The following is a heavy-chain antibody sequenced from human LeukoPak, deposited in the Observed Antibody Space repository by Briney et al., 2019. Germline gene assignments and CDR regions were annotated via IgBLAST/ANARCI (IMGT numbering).Heavy chain of an antibody. J-gene: IGHJ4*02. V-gene: IGHV1-69*05. CDR2: IIPIFGTA. CDR3: ARDRGYCSGGSCYPPRY. Sequence: GASVKVSCKASGGTFSSYAISWVRQAPGQGLEWMGGIIPIFGTANYAQKFQGRVTMTRDTSTSTVYMELSSLRSEDTAVYYCARDRGYCSGGSCYPPRYWGQGTLVTVSS. CDR1: GGTFSSYA. D-gene: IGHD2-15*01.